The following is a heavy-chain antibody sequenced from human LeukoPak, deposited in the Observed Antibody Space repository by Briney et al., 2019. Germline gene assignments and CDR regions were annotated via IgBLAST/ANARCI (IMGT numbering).Heavy chain of an antibody. CDR1: GGSISSGGYY. V-gene: IGHV4-31*03. J-gene: IGHJ4*02. D-gene: IGHD5-18*01. CDR3: ARFKSQPYFDY. Sequence: SETLSLTCTVSGGSISSGGYYWSWIRQHPGKGLEWIGYIYYSGSTYYNPSLKSRVTISVDTSKNQFSLKLSSVTAADTAVYYCARFKSQPYFDYWGQGTLVTVSS. CDR2: IYYSGST.